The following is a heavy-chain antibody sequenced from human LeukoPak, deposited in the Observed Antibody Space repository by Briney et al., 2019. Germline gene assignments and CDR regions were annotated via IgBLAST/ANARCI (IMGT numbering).Heavy chain of an antibody. V-gene: IGHV3-7*03. CDR2: IKQDGSEK. Sequence: PGGSLRLSCAASGFTFSSYWMSWVRQAPGKGLEWVANIKQDGSEKYYVDSVKGRFTISRDNSKNTLYLQMNSLRAEDTAVYYCARWRGDYGDYNEYNWFDPWGQGTLVTVSS. J-gene: IGHJ5*02. D-gene: IGHD4-17*01. CDR3: ARWRGDYGDYNEYNWFDP. CDR1: GFTFSSYW.